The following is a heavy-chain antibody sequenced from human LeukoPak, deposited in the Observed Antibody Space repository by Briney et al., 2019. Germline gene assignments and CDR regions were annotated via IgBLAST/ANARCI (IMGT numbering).Heavy chain of an antibody. CDR3: AKAPSGSYVPFEF. V-gene: IGHV3-23*01. J-gene: IGHJ4*02. CDR1: GFTFSNYA. CDR2: ISGSGGST. D-gene: IGHD1-26*01. Sequence: GGSLRLSCAASGFTFSNYAMSWVRQAPGKGLEWVSAISGSGGSTYYADSVKGRFTISRDNSKNTLYLQMNSLRAEDTAVYYCAKAPSGSYVPFEFWGQGTLVTVSS.